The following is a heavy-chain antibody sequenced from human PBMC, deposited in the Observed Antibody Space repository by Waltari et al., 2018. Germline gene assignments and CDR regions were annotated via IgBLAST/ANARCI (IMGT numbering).Heavy chain of an antibody. CDR2: IYTSGST. V-gene: IGHV4-61*02. Sequence: QVQLQESGPGLVKPSQTLSLTCTVSGGSISSGSYYWSWIRQPAGKGLEWIGRIYTSGSTNDNPSRKSRVTISVDTSKNQCSLKLSSVTAADTAVYYCARAPRITIFGVVIGAFDIWGQGTMVTVSS. D-gene: IGHD3-3*01. CDR3: ARAPRITIFGVVIGAFDI. CDR1: GGSISSGSYY. J-gene: IGHJ3*02.